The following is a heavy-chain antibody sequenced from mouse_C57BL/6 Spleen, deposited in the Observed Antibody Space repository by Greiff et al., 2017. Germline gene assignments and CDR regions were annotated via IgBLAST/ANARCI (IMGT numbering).Heavy chain of an antibody. J-gene: IGHJ3*01. V-gene: IGHV1-15*01. Sequence: QVQLQQSGAELVRPGASVTLSCKASGYTFTDYEMHWVKQTPVHGLEWIGAIDPETGGTAYNQKFKGKAILTADKSSSTAYMELRSLTSEDSAVYYWTRGYDGYSAWFAYWGQGTLVTVSA. D-gene: IGHD2-3*01. CDR1: GYTFTDYE. CDR2: IDPETGGT. CDR3: TRGYDGYSAWFAY.